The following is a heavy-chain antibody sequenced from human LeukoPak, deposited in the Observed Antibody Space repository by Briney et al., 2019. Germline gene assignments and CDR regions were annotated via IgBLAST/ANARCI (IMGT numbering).Heavy chain of an antibody. D-gene: IGHD6-25*01. CDR1: GCTINAYN. V-gene: IGHV4-4*07. J-gene: IGHJ5*02. CDR2: INTSGNS. Sequence: KPSENLSFNSTGSGCTINAYNWSRHPPAPGQGLKGIGRINTSGNSNYNPSLRSRVTMSVDTSKNQFSLNLSSVTAADTAVYYCAREGGGPRWLDPWGQGTLVTVSS. CDR3: AREGGGPRWLDP.